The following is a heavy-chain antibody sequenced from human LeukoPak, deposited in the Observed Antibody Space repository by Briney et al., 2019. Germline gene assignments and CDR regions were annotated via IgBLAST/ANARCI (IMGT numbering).Heavy chain of an antibody. CDR2: INPNSGGT. Sequence: EASVKVSCKASGCTFTGYYMHWVREAPGQGLEWMGWINPNSGGTNYAQKFQGRVTMTRDTSISTAYMELSRLRSDDTAVYYCAREEVRWELLGDFDYWGQGTLVTVSS. J-gene: IGHJ4*02. CDR1: GCTFTGYY. D-gene: IGHD1-26*01. CDR3: AREEVRWELLGDFDY. V-gene: IGHV1-2*02.